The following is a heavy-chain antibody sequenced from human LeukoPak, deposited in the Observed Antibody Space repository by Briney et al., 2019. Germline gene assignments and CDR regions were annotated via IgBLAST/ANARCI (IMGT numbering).Heavy chain of an antibody. D-gene: IGHD3-16*01. CDR2: ISWDGGST. V-gene: IGHV3-43D*03. CDR1: GFTFDDYA. J-gene: IGHJ6*03. Sequence: GGSLRLSCAASGFTFDDYAMHWVRQAPGKGLEWVSLISWDGGSTYYADSVKGRFTISRDNSKNSLYLQMNSLRTEDTALYYCAKGVRSYYYYYMDVWGKGTTVTVSS. CDR3: AKGVRSYYYYYMDV.